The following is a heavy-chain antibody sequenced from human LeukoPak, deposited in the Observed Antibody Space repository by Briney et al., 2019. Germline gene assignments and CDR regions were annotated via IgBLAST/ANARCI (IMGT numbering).Heavy chain of an antibody. V-gene: IGHV4-34*01. D-gene: IGHD1-7*01. CDR3: ARGGRRLYNWNYPFNY. Sequence: KTSETLSLTCSVSGVSITSDYWSWIRQPPGKGLEWIGEINHSGSTNYNPSLKSRVTISVDTSKNQFSLKLSSVTAADTAVYYCARGGRRLYNWNYPFNYWGQGTLVTVSS. CDR2: INHSGST. CDR1: GVSITSDY. J-gene: IGHJ4*02.